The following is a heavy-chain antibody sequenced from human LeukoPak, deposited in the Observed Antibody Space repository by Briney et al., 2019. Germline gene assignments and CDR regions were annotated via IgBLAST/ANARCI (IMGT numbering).Heavy chain of an antibody. D-gene: IGHD2-2*01. Sequence: ASVKVSCTASGYTFTSYDINWVRQATGQGLEWMGWMNPNSGNTGYAQKFQGRVTMTRNTSISTAYMELSSLRSEDTAVYYCARGPYCSSTSCWKYYFDYWGQGTLVTVSS. V-gene: IGHV1-8*01. J-gene: IGHJ4*02. CDR1: GYTFTSYD. CDR2: MNPNSGNT. CDR3: ARGPYCSSTSCWKYYFDY.